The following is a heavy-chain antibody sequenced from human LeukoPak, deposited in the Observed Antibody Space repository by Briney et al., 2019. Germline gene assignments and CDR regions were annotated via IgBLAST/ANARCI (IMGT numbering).Heavy chain of an antibody. J-gene: IGHJ5*02. V-gene: IGHV4-59*08. D-gene: IGHD2-2*01. Sequence: SETLSLTCTVSGGSISSYYWSWIRQPPGKGLEWIGYIYYSGSTNYNPSLKSRVTISVDTSKNQFSLKLSSVTAADPAVYYCARHNIVVVPASNWFDPWGQGTLVTVSS. CDR2: IYYSGST. CDR3: ARHNIVVVPASNWFDP. CDR1: GGSISSYY.